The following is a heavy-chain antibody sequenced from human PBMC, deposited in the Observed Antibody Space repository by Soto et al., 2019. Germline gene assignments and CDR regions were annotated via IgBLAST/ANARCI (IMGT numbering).Heavy chain of an antibody. Sequence: SETLSLTCTVSGGSISSGGYYWSWIRQHPGKGLEWIGYIYYSGSTYYNPSLKSRVTISVDTPKNQFSLKLSSVTAADTAVYYCARGPGRDGYNSDFDYWGQGTLVTVSS. J-gene: IGHJ4*02. CDR1: GGSISSGGYY. V-gene: IGHV4-31*03. CDR3: ARGPGRDGYNSDFDY. CDR2: IYYSGST. D-gene: IGHD5-12*01.